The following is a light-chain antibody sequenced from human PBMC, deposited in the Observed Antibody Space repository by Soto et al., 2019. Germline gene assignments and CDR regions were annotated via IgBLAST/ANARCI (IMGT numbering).Light chain of an antibody. CDR1: QSIRSTW. V-gene: IGKV1-5*03. Sequence: DVQMTQSPSTLSASVGDKVTITCRASQSIRSTWLAWFQQRPGKAPNVLFYKGSTLASGVSSRFSGSGSGTEVTLTISSLQPDDFATYCCQQYAAQSPWTFGQGTRVENK. J-gene: IGKJ1*01. CDR3: QQYAAQSPWT. CDR2: KGS.